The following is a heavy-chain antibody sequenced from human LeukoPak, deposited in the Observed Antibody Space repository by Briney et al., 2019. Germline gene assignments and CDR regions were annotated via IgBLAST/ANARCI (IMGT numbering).Heavy chain of an antibody. Sequence: SETLSLTCAVYGGSFSGYYWSWIRQPPGKGLEWIGEINHSGSTNYNPSLKSRVTISVDTSKNQFSLKLSSVTAADTAVYYCASRKIYGGKEGSNWGQGTLVTVSS. D-gene: IGHD4-23*01. V-gene: IGHV4-34*01. CDR3: ASRKIYGGKEGSN. CDR1: GGSFSGYY. J-gene: IGHJ4*02. CDR2: INHSGST.